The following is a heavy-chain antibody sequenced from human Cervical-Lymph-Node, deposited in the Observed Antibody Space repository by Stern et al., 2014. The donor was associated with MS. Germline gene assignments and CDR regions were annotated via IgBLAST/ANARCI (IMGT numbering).Heavy chain of an antibody. J-gene: IGHJ4*02. V-gene: IGHV2-5*02. D-gene: IGHD3-3*01. Sequence: QITLKESGPALVKPTQTLTLTCTFSGFLLASSGVGVGWIRQPPGKALEWLAFIYWDTAKCYSPSLKSRLVITKDSSQHQVVLTMTDMDPMDTATYYCAHNEITLFGVGNVGFDYWGQGTLVTVSS. CDR1: GFLLASSGVG. CDR3: AHNEITLFGVGNVGFDY. CDR2: IYWDTAK.